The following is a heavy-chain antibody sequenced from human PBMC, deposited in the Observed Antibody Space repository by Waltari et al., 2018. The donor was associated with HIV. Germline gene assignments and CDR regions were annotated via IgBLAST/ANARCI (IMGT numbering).Heavy chain of an antibody. CDR2: IKQDGSEK. J-gene: IGHJ4*02. V-gene: IGHV3-7*01. CDR3: AREDYGDSPLHPSDY. Sequence: EVQLVESGGGLVKPGGSLSRSCAASGSTFSSYGMSGVGKAPGKGLEWVANIKQDGSEKSYVDSVKGRFTILRDNAKNSLYLQMNSLRAEDTAVYYCAREDYGDSPLHPSDYWGRGTLVTVSS. CDR1: GSTFSSYG. D-gene: IGHD4-17*01.